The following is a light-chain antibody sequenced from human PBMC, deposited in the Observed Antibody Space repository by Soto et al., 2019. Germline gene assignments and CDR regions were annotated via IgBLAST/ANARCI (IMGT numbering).Light chain of an antibody. CDR2: GNS. CDR3: RSYDSSMSAYG. J-gene: IGLJ1*01. CDR1: GSNIGAGYD. Sequence: QSVLTQPPAVSGAPGQRVTVSCTGSGSNIGAGYDVQWYQQLPGTAPKLLIYGNSNRPSGVPDRFSGSKSGTSASLAITGLQAEDEADYYCRSYDSSMSAYGFGTGTKVTVL. V-gene: IGLV1-40*01.